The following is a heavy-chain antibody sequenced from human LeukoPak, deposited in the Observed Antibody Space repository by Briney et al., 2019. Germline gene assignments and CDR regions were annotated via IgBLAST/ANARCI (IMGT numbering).Heavy chain of an antibody. Sequence: SETLSLTCIVSGGSISSSIYYWAWVRQPPGKGLEWIWTVFYNGATQYSPSLRSRVTISIDTSTNQFSLKLSSVTAADTAVYYCARDATYYYGSGSYYNRQIDYWGQGTLVTVSS. CDR2: VFYNGAT. CDR1: GGSISSSIYY. CDR3: ARDATYYYGSGSYYNRQIDY. D-gene: IGHD3-10*01. J-gene: IGHJ4*02. V-gene: IGHV4-39*07.